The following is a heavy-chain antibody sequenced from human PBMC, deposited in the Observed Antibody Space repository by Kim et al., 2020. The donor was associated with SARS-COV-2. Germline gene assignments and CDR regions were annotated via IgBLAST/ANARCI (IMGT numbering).Heavy chain of an antibody. J-gene: IGHJ5*02. CDR1: GFTFYNYA. CDR3: AKSHYDVSTGYYWSNWLDR. Sequence: GGSLRLSCAASGFTFYNYAMSWVRQAPGKGLEWLSAISGSGGSTYYAGSVSGRFTISRDNSKNTLYLEMNSLRAEDTAVYYCAKSHYDVSTGYYWSNWLDRWGQGTLVSVSS. CDR2: ISGSGGST. D-gene: IGHD3-9*01. V-gene: IGHV3-23*01.